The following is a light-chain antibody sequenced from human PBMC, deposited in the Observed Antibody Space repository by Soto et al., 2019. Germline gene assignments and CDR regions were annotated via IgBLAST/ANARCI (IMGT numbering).Light chain of an antibody. CDR1: QSVDNW. Sequence: DIQMTQSPPTLSASVGDRVTITCRGSQSVDNWLAWYQQKPGKAPELLIYDAFSLKSGVSSRFSGSRSGTAFALTISSLQPDDSATYYCQRYDSPPPTFGQGTKVEVK. V-gene: IGKV1-5*01. J-gene: IGKJ1*01. CDR2: DAF. CDR3: QRYDSPPPT.